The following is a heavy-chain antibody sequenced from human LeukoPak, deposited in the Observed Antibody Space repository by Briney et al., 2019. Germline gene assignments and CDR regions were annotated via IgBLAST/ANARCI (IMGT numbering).Heavy chain of an antibody. J-gene: IGHJ4*02. CDR2: ISGSGGST. CDR3: AKDFGDKSSGGDY. D-gene: IGHD6-19*01. V-gene: IGHV3-23*01. CDR1: GFTFSSYA. Sequence: HTGGSLRLSCAASGFTFSSYAMSWVRQAPGKGLEWVSAISGSGGSTYYADSVKGRFTISRDNSKNTLYLQMNSLRAEDTAVYYCAKDFGDKSSGGDYWGQGTLVTVSS.